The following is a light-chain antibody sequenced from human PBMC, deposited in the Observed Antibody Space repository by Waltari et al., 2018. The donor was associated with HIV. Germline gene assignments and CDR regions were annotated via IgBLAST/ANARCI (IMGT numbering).Light chain of an antibody. J-gene: IGLJ2*01. CDR3: ATWDGSLNGVL. CDR2: SDD. CDR1: KSNVGGRT. V-gene: IGLV1-44*01. Sequence: HSVLTQPPSASGTPGRRVTISCSGSKSNVGGRTVSWFPHPPGTAPKISGTAPKLLSFSDDQRPSGVPDRFSGSKSGTSASLAISGLQSEDEADYYCATWDGSLNGVLFGGGTKLTVL.